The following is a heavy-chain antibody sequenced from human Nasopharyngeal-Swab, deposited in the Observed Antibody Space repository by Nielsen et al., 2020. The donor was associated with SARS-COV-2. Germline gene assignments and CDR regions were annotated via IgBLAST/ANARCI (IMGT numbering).Heavy chain of an antibody. CDR3: TRHQGRRFFDY. V-gene: IGHV3-15*01. J-gene: IGHJ4*02. CDR1: GFILSSTW. Sequence: GESLKISCVTSGFILSSTWMTLVRQAPGKGVEWVGRIQSKSAGGATDYAEPVKGRFTISRDDSKNTVYLQMNSLKTEDTAVYYCTRHQGRRFFDYWGQGTLVTVSS. CDR2: IQSKSAGGAT.